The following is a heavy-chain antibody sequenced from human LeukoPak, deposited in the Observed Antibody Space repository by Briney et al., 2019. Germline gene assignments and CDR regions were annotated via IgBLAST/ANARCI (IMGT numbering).Heavy chain of an antibody. CDR3: ARVVAVAPDY. CDR2: INPNSGGT. J-gene: IGHJ4*02. Sequence: GASVKVSCKGSGYTFTNYYMHWVRQAPGQGPEWKGWINPNSGGTSYAQKFQGRVTMTRDTSISTAYMELSSLTSDDTAVYFCARVVAVAPDYWGQGALVTVSS. V-gene: IGHV1-2*02. CDR1: GYTFTNYY. D-gene: IGHD5-12*01.